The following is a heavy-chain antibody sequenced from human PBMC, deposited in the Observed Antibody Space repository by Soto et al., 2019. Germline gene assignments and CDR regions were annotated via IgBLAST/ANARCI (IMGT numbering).Heavy chain of an antibody. CDR1: GGSISSGDYY. CDR2: IYYSGST. CDR3: ARGQLWTPSDY. D-gene: IGHD5-18*01. J-gene: IGHJ4*02. V-gene: IGHV4-30-4*01. Sequence: SETLSLTCTVSGGSISSGDYYWSWIRQPPGKGLEWIGYIYYSGSTYYNPSLKSRVTISVDTSKDQFSLKLSSVTAADTAVYYCARGQLWTPSDYWGQGTLVTVSS.